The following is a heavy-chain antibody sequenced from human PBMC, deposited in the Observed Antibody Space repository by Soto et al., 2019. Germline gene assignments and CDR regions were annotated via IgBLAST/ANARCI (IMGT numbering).Heavy chain of an antibody. CDR2: IYYSGST. D-gene: IGHD6-13*01. CDR3: ARRLSRSSSWYTTTRDDY. Sequence: SETLFLTCTVSGGSISSSSYYWGWIRQPPGKGLEWIGSIYYSGSTYYNPSLKSRVTISVDTSKNQFSLKLSSVTAADTAVYYCARRLSRSSSWYTTTRDDYWGQGTLVTVSS. J-gene: IGHJ4*02. V-gene: IGHV4-39*01. CDR1: GGSISSSSYY.